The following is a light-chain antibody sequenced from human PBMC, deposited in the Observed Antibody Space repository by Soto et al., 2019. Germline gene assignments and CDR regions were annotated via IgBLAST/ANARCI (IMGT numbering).Light chain of an antibody. CDR1: QSFSSSY. CDR2: GAS. V-gene: IGKV3-20*01. CDR3: QQYSNSPYT. J-gene: IGKJ2*01. Sequence: EIVLTQSPGTLSVSPGERATLSCRASQSFSSSYLAWYQQKPGQAPRLLIYGASNRATGIPDTFSGSGSGTDFTLTVSRLEPEDFAVYYCQQYSNSPYTFGQGTKLEIK.